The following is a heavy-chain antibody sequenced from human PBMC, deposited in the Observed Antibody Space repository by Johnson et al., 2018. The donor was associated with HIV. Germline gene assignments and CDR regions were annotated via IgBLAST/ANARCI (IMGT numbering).Heavy chain of an antibody. CDR1: GFTFSSYG. D-gene: IGHD1-26*01. Sequence: QEQLVESGGGVVQPGGSLRLSCAASGFTFSSYGMHWVRQAPGRGLEWVAGIWYDGSNEYYADSVKGRFTISRDNAKNSLYLQVNSLRAEDTAVYYCARSYSRWDDVFDIWGQGTMVTVSS. V-gene: IGHV3-33*03. CDR2: IWYDGSNE. J-gene: IGHJ3*02. CDR3: ARSYSRWDDVFDI.